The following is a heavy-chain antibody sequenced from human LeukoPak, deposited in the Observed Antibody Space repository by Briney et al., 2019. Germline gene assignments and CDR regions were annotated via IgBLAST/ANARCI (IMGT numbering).Heavy chain of an antibody. J-gene: IGHJ6*03. CDR1: GFTFSSYS. CDR3: ARDSGSYPYYYMDV. D-gene: IGHD1-26*01. V-gene: IGHV3-21*01. Sequence: GGSLRLSCAASGFTFSSYSMNWVRQAPGKGLEWVSSISSSSSYIYYADSVKGRFTISRDNAKNSLYLQMNSLRAEDTAVYYCARDSGSYPYYYMDVWGKGTTVTVSS. CDR2: ISSSSSYI.